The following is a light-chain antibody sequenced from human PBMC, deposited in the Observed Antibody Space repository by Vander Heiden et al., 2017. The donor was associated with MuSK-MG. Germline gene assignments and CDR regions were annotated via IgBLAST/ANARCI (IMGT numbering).Light chain of an antibody. CDR2: DAS. J-gene: IGKJ2*01. V-gene: IGKV1-33*01. CDR1: QDISDN. Sequence: DIQLTQSPSSLSASVGDRVTITCQASQDISDNLNWYQQKPGKAPKLLIYDASNLETGVPSRFSGSGSGTDFTFTISSLQPEDIATYYCQQYENPPYTFGQGTKLEIK. CDR3: QQYENPPYT.